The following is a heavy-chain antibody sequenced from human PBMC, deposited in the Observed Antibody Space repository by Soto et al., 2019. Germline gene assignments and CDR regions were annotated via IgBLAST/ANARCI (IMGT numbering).Heavy chain of an antibody. J-gene: IGHJ4*02. CDR2: ISSSSSYI. CDR1: GFTFSSYS. D-gene: IGHD2-2*02. V-gene: IGHV3-21*01. Sequence: GGSLGVSCASSGFTFSSYSINWVRQAPGKGLDWVSSISSSSSYIYYADSVKGRFTISRDNAKNSLYLQMNSLRAEDTAVYYCAVDGCSSTSCYRDYWGQGTLVTVSS. CDR3: AVDGCSSTSCYRDY.